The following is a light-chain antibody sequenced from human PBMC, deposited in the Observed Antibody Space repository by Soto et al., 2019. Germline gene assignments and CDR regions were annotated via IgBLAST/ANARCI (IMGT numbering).Light chain of an antibody. V-gene: IGLV2-14*01. CDR2: DVS. CDR3: SSYTSSSTVV. CDR1: SSDVGDYNY. J-gene: IGLJ2*01. Sequence: QSALTQPASVSGSPGQSITISCTGTSSDVGDYNYVSWYQQHPGKAPKLMIYDVSNRPSGVSNRFSGSKSGNTASLTISGLQAEDESYYYCSSYTSSSTVVFGGGTKLTVL.